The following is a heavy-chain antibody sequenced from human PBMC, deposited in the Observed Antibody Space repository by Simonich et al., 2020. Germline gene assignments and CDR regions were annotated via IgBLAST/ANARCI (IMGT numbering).Heavy chain of an antibody. CDR1: GFTFSSYA. CDR2: ISYDGSNK. J-gene: IGHJ4*02. V-gene: IGHV3-30*07. CDR3: ARANFDY. Sequence: QVQLVESGGGVVQPGRSLRLSCAASGFTFSSYAMHWVRQAPGKGVGWVAVISYDGSNKYYADSVKGRFTISRDNSKNTLYLQMNSLRAEDTAVYYCARANFDYWGQGTLVTVSS.